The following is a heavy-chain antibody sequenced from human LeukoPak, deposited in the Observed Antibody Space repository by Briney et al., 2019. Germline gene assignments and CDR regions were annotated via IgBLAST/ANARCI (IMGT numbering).Heavy chain of an antibody. V-gene: IGHV3-7*01. J-gene: IGHJ6*02. Sequence: PGGSLRLSCAASGFTFSSYWTSWVRQAPGKGLEWVANIKQDGNEKYYVDSVKGRFTISRDDAKNSLYLQMISLRAEDTAVYYCARACSSTSCYGYYYYYGMDVWGQGTTVTVSS. CDR1: GFTFSSYW. D-gene: IGHD2-2*01. CDR3: ARACSSTSCYGYYYYYGMDV. CDR2: IKQDGNEK.